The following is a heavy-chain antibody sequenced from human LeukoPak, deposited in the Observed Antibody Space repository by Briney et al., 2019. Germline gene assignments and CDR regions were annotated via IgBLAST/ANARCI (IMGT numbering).Heavy chain of an antibody. J-gene: IGHJ4*02. CDR3: AKDRWVGATRSVEY. V-gene: IGHV3-23*01. CDR2: ITVSGSST. D-gene: IGHD1-26*01. Sequence: GGSLRLSCVASGSSFSSYAMSWVRQAPGKGLEWVSAITVSGSSTYYLDSVKGRFTISRDNSWNTLYLQMNSLRAEDTAVYYCAKDRWVGATRSVEYWGQGTLVTVSS. CDR1: GSSFSSYA.